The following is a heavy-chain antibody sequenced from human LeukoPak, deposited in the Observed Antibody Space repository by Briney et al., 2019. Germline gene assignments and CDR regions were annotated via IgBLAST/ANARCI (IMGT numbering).Heavy chain of an antibody. CDR3: ARTVGATTEGYFDY. D-gene: IGHD1-26*01. CDR2: IKQDGSEK. J-gene: IGHJ4*02. CDR1: GFTFSSYW. Sequence: GGSLRLSCAASGFTFSSYWMSWVRQAPGKGLEWVANIKQDGSEKYYVDSVKGRFTISRDNAKNSVYLQMNSLRAEDTAVYYCARTVGATTEGYFDYWGQGTLVTVSS. V-gene: IGHV3-7*01.